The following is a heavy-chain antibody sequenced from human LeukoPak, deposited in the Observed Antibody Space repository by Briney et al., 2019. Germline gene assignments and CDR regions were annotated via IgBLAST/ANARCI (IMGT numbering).Heavy chain of an antibody. CDR3: ARVGYSGYDYLPDYYYYYMDV. J-gene: IGHJ6*03. CDR1: GGTFSSYA. D-gene: IGHD5-12*01. Sequence: SVKVSCKASGGTFSSYAISWVRQAPGQGLEWMGGIIPIFGTANYAQKFQGRVTITADKSTSTAYMELSSLRSEDTAVYYCARVGYSGYDYLPDYYYYYMDVWGKGTTVTISS. V-gene: IGHV1-69*06. CDR2: IIPIFGTA.